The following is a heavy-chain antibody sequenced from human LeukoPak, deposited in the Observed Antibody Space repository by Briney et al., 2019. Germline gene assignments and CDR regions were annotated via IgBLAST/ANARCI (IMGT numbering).Heavy chain of an antibody. CDR2: INAGNGNT. J-gene: IGHJ5*02. V-gene: IGHV1-3*01. D-gene: IGHD6-6*01. Sequence: ASVKVSCKASGYTFTSYAMHWVRQAPGQRLEWMGWINAGNGNTKYSQKFQGRVTITRDTSASTAYMELSSLRSEDTAVYYCARDPLYSSSSGYGWFDPWGQGTLVTVSS. CDR1: GYTFTSYA. CDR3: ARDPLYSSSSGYGWFDP.